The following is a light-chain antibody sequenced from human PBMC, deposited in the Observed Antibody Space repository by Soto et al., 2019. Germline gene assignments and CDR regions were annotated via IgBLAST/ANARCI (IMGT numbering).Light chain of an antibody. V-gene: IGKV3-15*01. CDR3: QQYNHWPPLT. J-gene: IGKJ4*01. Sequence: EIVMTQSPATLSVSPGETALLSCRASQSINTYFARYHQKPGQAPRLLIYVASTRATGIPARFSGSGSGTEFSLTISSLQSQDVAIYYCQQYNHWPPLTFGGGTKVEIK. CDR2: VAS. CDR1: QSINTY.